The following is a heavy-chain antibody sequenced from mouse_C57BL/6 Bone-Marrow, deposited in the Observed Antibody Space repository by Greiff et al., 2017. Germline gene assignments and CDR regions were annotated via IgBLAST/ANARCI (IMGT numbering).Heavy chain of an antibody. CDR2: IDPSDSYT. V-gene: IGHV1-69*01. CDR1: GYTFTSYW. D-gene: IGHD1-1*01. CDR3: AREMNYSGSRPFDY. J-gene: IGHJ2*01. Sequence: VQLQQPGAELVMPGASVKLSCKASGYTFTSYWMHWVKQRPGQGLEWIGEIDPSDSYTTYNQKFKGKSTLTVDKSSSTAYMQLSSLTSEDSAVDYCAREMNYSGSRPFDYWGQGTTLTVSS.